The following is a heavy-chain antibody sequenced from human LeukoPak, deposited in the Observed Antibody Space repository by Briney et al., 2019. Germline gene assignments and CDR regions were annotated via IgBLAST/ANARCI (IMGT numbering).Heavy chain of an antibody. V-gene: IGHV5-51*01. CDR2: IYPGDSDT. J-gene: IGHJ4*02. D-gene: IGHD3-22*01. CDR1: GYRFANYW. CDR3: ARLGGNYYDSSGYYPADY. Sequence: GESLKISCKGSGYRFANYWIGLVRQMPGKGLEWMGIIYPGDSDTRYSPSSQGHVTISADKSISTAFLQWSSLQASDTAMYYCARLGGNYYDSSGYYPADYWGQGTLVTVSS.